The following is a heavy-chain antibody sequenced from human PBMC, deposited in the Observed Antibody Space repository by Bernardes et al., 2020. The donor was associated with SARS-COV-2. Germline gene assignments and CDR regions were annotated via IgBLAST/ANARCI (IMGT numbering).Heavy chain of an antibody. CDR3: ARDDGGNSPVDY. CDR1: GFTFSSYS. V-gene: IGHV3-21*01. CDR2: ISSSSSYI. Sequence: GGSLRLSCAASGFTFSSYSMNWVRQAPGKGLEWVSSISSSSSYIYYADSVKGRFTISRDNAKNSLYLQMNSLRAEDTAVYYCARDDGGNSPVDYWGQGTLVTVSS. D-gene: IGHD2-21*02. J-gene: IGHJ4*02.